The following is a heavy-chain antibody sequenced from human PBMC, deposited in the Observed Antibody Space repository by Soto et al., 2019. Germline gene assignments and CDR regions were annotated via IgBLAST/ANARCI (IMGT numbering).Heavy chain of an antibody. Sequence: PGGSLRLSCAASGFTFTSYAMSWVRQAPGKGLEWVSTISGTGGSTYYPDSVKGRFTISRDISKNTVYLQMNSLRAEYAAVYYCAKEMTSGYYLFDYWGQGTLVTVSS. CDR3: AKEMTSGYYLFDY. J-gene: IGHJ4*02. CDR1: GFTFTSYA. CDR2: ISGTGGST. D-gene: IGHD3-22*01. V-gene: IGHV3-23*01.